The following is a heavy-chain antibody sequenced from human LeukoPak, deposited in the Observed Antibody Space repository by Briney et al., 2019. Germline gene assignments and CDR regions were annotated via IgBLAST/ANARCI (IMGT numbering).Heavy chain of an antibody. D-gene: IGHD3-3*01. CDR1: GYTFTSHG. Sequence: ASVKVSRKASGYTFTSHGISWVRQATGQGLEWMGWMNPNSGNTGYAQKFQGRVAMTRNTSISTAYMELSSLRSEDTAVYYCARGQLGRGRFGVVLSSYYYYMDVWGKGTTVTVSS. J-gene: IGHJ6*03. CDR3: ARGQLGRGRFGVVLSSYYYYMDV. CDR2: MNPNSGNT. V-gene: IGHV1-8*02.